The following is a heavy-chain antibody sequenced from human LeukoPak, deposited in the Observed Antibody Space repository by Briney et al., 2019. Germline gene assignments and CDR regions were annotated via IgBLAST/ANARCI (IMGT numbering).Heavy chain of an antibody. CDR2: INPDGRDT. J-gene: IGHJ1*01. CDR1: GFTFNRCW. CDR3: TSWGDTTAEYFQR. V-gene: IGHV3-7*01. D-gene: IGHD2-21*02. Sequence: GGSLRLSCVVSGFTFNRCWMNWVRQAPGKGLEWVAHINPDGRDTYYVDSVKGRFTISRGNAQNSMYLQMNSLRVEDTAVYYCTSWGDTTAEYFQRWGQGTLVTVSS.